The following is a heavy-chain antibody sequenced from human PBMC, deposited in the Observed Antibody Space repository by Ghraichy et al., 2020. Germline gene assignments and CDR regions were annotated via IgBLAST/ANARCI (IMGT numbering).Heavy chain of an antibody. Sequence: SQTLSLTCTVSGGSISSYYWSWIRQPPGKGLEWIGYIYYSGSTNYNPSLKSRVTISVDTSKNQFSLKLSSVTAADTAVYYCARLGREGDYFDYWGQGTLVTVSS. CDR2: IYYSGST. CDR3: ARLGREGDYFDY. CDR1: GGSISSYY. V-gene: IGHV4-59*08. J-gene: IGHJ4*02. D-gene: IGHD3-10*01.